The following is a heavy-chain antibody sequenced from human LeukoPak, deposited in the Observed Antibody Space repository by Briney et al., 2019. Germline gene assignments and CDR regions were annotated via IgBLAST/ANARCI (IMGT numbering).Heavy chain of an antibody. CDR2: INTDGSVT. D-gene: IGHD6-19*01. CDR1: GFTFSKYW. V-gene: IGHV3-74*03. CDR3: ATKXWLAPPPDS. Sequence: GGSLRLSCAASGFTFSKYWMLWVRQAPGKGLESVSRINTDGSVTTYAESVKGRFTVSRANADNTMFLQMNSVRDEYTAVYYCATKXWLAPPPDSWGQGTPVTVSS. J-gene: IGHJ4*02.